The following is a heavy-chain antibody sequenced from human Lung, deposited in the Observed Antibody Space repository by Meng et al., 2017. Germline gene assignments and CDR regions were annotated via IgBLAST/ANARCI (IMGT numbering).Heavy chain of an antibody. CDR2: INHSGST. D-gene: IGHD4-11*01. CDR3: ARGPTTMAHDFDY. V-gene: IGHV4-34*01. J-gene: IGHJ4*02. Sequence: QIQPWGAGLLKPSETLSLPCFVSCGSFGDYYWSWIRQPPGKGLEWIGEINHSGSTNYNPSLESRATISVDTSQNNLSLKLSSVTAADSAVYYCARGPTTMAHDFDYWGQGTLVTVSS. CDR1: CGSFGDYY.